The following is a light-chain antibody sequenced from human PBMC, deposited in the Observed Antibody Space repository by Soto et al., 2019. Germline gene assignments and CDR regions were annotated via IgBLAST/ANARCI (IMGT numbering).Light chain of an antibody. J-gene: IGLJ3*02. CDR3: SSYTTSSSWV. CDR1: SSDVGGYNY. CDR2: VVS. Sequence: QSALTQPASVSGSPGQSITISCTGTSSDVGGYNYVSWFQQHPGKAPKLMIYVVSNRPSGISNRFSGSKSGNTASLTISGLQAEDEADYYCSSYTTSSSWVFGGGTQRPS. V-gene: IGLV2-14*01.